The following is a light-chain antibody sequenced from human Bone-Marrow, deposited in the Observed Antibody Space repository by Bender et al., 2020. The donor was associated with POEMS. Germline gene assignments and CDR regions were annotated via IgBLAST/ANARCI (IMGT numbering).Light chain of an antibody. CDR2: NTN. CDR1: SSNIVTNP. Sequence: QSVLTQPPSASGTPGQRVIISCSGSSSNIVTNPVNWYQHLPGTAPKVLIYNTNQRPSGVPDRFSGSKSGTSASLAISALQSEDEADFYCSSYAGSHTWVFGGGTKVTVL. CDR3: SSYAGSHTWV. V-gene: IGLV1-44*01. J-gene: IGLJ3*02.